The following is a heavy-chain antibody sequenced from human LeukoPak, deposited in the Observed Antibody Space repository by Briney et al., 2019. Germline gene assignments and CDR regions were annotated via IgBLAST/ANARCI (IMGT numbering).Heavy chain of an antibody. J-gene: IGHJ4*02. V-gene: IGHV5-51*01. CDR2: IYPDDSDT. Sequence: GESLKISCQGSGYSFTSYWIGWVRQMPGKGLEWMGIIYPDDSDTRYSPSFQGQVTISADKSVSTAYLQWSSLKASDTAIYFCARGYNWNDLDYWGQGTLVTVSS. CDR1: GYSFTSYW. D-gene: IGHD1-1*01. CDR3: ARGYNWNDLDY.